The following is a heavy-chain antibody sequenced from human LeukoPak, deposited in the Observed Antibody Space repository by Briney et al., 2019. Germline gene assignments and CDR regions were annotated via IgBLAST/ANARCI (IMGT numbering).Heavy chain of an antibody. J-gene: IGHJ4*02. V-gene: IGHV4-39*01. D-gene: IGHD2-21*01. CDR1: GGSISSSSYY. Sequence: TSETLSLTCTVSGGSISSSSYYWGWIRQPPGKGLEWIGSIYYSGSTYYNPSLKSRVTISVDTSKNQFSLKLSSVTAADTAVYYCARQSHIVGDFDYWGQGTLVTVSS. CDR3: ARQSHIVGDFDY. CDR2: IYYSGST.